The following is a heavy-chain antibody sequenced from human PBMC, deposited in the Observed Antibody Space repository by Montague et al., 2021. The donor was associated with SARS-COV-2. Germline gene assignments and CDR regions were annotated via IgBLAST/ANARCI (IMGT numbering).Heavy chain of an antibody. Sequence: SETLSLTCTVSGGSISSYYWSWIRQPPGKGLEWIGYIYYGGSTNYNPSLKSRVTISVDTSKNQFSLKLSSVTAADTAVYYCARAIGSMYSSGWYYYYYGMDVWGQGTTVTVSS. CDR2: IYYGGST. CDR1: GGSISSYY. V-gene: IGHV4-59*01. CDR3: ARAIGSMYSSGWYYYYYGMDV. J-gene: IGHJ6*02. D-gene: IGHD6-19*01.